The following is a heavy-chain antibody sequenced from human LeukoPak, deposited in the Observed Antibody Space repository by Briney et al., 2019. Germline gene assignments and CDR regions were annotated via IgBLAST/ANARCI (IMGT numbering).Heavy chain of an antibody. V-gene: IGHV6-1*01. J-gene: IGHJ3*02. CDR3: ARDQGLGRYAFDI. CDR1: GDSVSTNSAT. D-gene: IGHD7-27*01. Sequence: SQTLSLTCAISGDSVSTNSATWNWIRQSPSRGLEWLGRTYYRSKWYNDYAVSVKSRITINPDTSKNQFSLQPNSVTPEDTAEYYCARDQGLGRYAFDIWGQGTMVTVSS. CDR2: TYYRSKWYN.